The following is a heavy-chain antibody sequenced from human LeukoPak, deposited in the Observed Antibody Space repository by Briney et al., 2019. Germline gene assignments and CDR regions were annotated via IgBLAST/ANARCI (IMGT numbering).Heavy chain of an antibody. CDR2: IYDNGDT. V-gene: IGHV4-59*08. Sequence: SETLSLTCTVSGGSISTYYWSWVRQPPGKGLEWIGYIYDNGDTHYNPSLKSRGSISLDKTKIQFSLNLSSVTAADTAVYYCARRAFGGVIAANWFDPWGQGTLVTVSS. CDR1: GGSISTYY. J-gene: IGHJ5*02. CDR3: ARRAFGGVIAANWFDP. D-gene: IGHD3-16*02.